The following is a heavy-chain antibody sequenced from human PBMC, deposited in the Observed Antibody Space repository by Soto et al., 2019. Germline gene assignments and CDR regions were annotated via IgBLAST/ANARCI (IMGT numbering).Heavy chain of an antibody. CDR1: GFTFSSYG. V-gene: IGHV3-33*01. Sequence: HPGGSLRLSCAASGFTFSSYGMHWVRQAPGKGLEWVAVIWYDGSNKYYADSVKGRFTISRDNSKNTLYLQMNSLRAEDTAVYYCARDSALYGSGSYYTPLDYWGQGTLVTVS. D-gene: IGHD3-10*01. CDR2: IWYDGSNK. CDR3: ARDSALYGSGSYYTPLDY. J-gene: IGHJ4*02.